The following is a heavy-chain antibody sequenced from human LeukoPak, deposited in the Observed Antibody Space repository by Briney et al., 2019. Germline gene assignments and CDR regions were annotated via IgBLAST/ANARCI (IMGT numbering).Heavy chain of an antibody. Sequence: PGGSLRLSCAASGFTFSSYWMHWVRQAPGKGLVWVSRINSDGSSTSYADSVKGRFTISRDNAKNTLYLQMNSLRAEDTAVYYCARDGPYDILTGYYPAYYYYGMDVWGQGTTVTVSS. D-gene: IGHD3-9*01. CDR1: GFTFSSYW. J-gene: IGHJ6*02. V-gene: IGHV3-74*01. CDR2: INSDGSST. CDR3: ARDGPYDILTGYYPAYYYYGMDV.